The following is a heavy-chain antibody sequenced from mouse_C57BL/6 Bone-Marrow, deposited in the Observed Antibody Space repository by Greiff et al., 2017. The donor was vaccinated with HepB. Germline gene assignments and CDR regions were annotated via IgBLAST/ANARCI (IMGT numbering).Heavy chain of an antibody. D-gene: IGHD1-1*01. Sequence: VQLQQSGAELVRPGASVTLSCKASGYTFTDYEMHWVKQTPVHGLEWIGAIDPETGGTAYNQKFKGKAILTADKSSSTAYMELRSLTSEDSAVYYCTGTFYYYAPSLDGWGQGTTLTVSS. CDR1: GYTFTDYE. CDR2: IDPETGGT. V-gene: IGHV1-15*01. CDR3: TGTFYYYAPSLDG. J-gene: IGHJ2*01.